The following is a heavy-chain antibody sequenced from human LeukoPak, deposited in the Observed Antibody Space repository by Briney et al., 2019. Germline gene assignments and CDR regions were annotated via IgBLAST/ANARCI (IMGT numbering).Heavy chain of an antibody. CDR1: GGSISSGSYY. Sequence: SETLSLTCTVSGGSISSGSYYWSWIRQPAGKGLEWIGRSYTSGSTNYNPSLKSRVTISVDTSKNQFPLKLSSVTAADTAVYYCAREYSYSNYYFDYWGQGTLVTVSS. J-gene: IGHJ4*02. V-gene: IGHV4-61*02. CDR3: AREYSYSNYYFDY. D-gene: IGHD4-11*01. CDR2: SYTSGST.